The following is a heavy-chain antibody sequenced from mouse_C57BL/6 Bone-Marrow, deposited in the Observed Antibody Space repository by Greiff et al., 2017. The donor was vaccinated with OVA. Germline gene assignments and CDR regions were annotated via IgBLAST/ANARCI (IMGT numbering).Heavy chain of an antibody. CDR3: ARGNDYDRGNYFDY. J-gene: IGHJ2*01. CDR2: IYPGSGNT. Sequence: QVQLQQSGAELVRPGASVKLSCKASGYTFTDYYINWVKQRPGQGLEWIVRIYPGSGNTYYNEKFKGKATLTAEKSSSTAYMQRSSLTSEDSAVYFCARGNDYDRGNYFDYWGQGTTLTVSS. D-gene: IGHD2-4*01. CDR1: GYTFTDYY. V-gene: IGHV1-76*01.